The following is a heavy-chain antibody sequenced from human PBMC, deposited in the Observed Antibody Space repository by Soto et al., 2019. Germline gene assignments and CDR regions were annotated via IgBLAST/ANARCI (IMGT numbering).Heavy chain of an antibody. V-gene: IGHV3-30-3*01. CDR1: GFTFSSYA. CDR3: ARPYTTYDSHQYHHDY. Sequence: QVQLVESGGGVVQPGRSLRLSCAASGFTFSSYAMHWVRQAPGKGLEWVAVISYDGSNKYYADSVKGRFTISRDNSKNTLYLQMNSLRAEDTAVYYCARPYTTYDSHQYHHDYWGQGTLVTVSS. D-gene: IGHD3-3*01. CDR2: ISYDGSNK. J-gene: IGHJ4*02.